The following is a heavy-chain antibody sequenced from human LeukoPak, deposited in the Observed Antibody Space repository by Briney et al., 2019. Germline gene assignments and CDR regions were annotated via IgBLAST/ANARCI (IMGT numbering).Heavy chain of an antibody. J-gene: IGHJ4*02. V-gene: IGHV7-4-1*02. Sequence: ASVKVSCKASGYTFTIYAMNWVRQAPGQGLEWMGWINTNTGNPTYAQGFTGRFVFSLDTSVSTAYLQISSLKAEGTAVYYCARGFLGIAAAGIFGYWGQGTLVTVSS. CDR1: GYTFTIYA. CDR3: ARGFLGIAAAGIFGY. D-gene: IGHD6-13*01. CDR2: INTNTGNP.